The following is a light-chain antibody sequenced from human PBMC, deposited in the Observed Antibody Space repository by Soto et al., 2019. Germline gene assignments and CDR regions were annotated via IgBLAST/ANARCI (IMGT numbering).Light chain of an antibody. CDR1: QSVDSN. J-gene: IGKJ5*01. Sequence: PGERATLSCRASQSVDSNLVWYQQKPGQSPRLLIFRASTRASGIPARFSGSGSGTEFTLTISSLQSEDFAVYYCQQYHHWPPITFGQGTRLEI. CDR2: RAS. V-gene: IGKV3-15*01. CDR3: QQYHHWPPIT.